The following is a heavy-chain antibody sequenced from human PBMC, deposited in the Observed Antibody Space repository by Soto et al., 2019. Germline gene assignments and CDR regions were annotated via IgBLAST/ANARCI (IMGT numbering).Heavy chain of an antibody. CDR3: ARGWGRIFDY. J-gene: IGHJ4*02. D-gene: IGHD7-27*01. CDR1: GGSFSGYY. Sequence: QVQLQQWGAGLLKPSETLSLTCAVYGGSFSGYYWNWIRQPPGKGLEWIGEINHSGSTNYNPSLNSRVTRSVDTSKNQFSLKLSSVTAADTVVYYCARGWGRIFDYWGQGTLVTVSS. V-gene: IGHV4-34*01. CDR2: INHSGST.